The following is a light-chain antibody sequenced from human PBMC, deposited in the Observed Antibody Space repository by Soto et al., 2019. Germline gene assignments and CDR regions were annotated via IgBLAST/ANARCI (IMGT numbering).Light chain of an antibody. CDR2: DAS. Sequence: DIQMTLSPSTLSASVGDRVTITCRASQSISSWLAWYQQKPGKAPKLLIYDASSLESGVPSRFSGSGSGTEFTLTISSLQPDDFATYYCQQYNSYPWTFGQGTKV. V-gene: IGKV1-5*01. CDR1: QSISSW. J-gene: IGKJ1*01. CDR3: QQYNSYPWT.